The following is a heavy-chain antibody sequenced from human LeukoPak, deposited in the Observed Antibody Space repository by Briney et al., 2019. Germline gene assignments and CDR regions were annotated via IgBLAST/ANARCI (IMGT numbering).Heavy chain of an antibody. J-gene: IGHJ4*02. CDR3: SVDTFGRDDC. CDR1: GFTFSSYS. Sequence: GGSVRLSCAASGFTFSSYSMSWVRQAPGKGLEWVSSISDDSNYIYYADSVEGRFTISRDNAKNTLYLQMNSLRAEDTAVYYCSVDTFGRDDCWGQGTLVTVSS. V-gene: IGHV3-21*01. D-gene: IGHD2/OR15-2a*01. CDR2: ISDDSNYI.